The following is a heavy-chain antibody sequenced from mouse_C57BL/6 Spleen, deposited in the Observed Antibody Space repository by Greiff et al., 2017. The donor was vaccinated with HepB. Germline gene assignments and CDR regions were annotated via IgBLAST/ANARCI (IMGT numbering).Heavy chain of an antibody. CDR1: GFTFRSYA. D-gene: IGHD1-1*01. V-gene: IGHV5-4*01. CDR2: ISDGGSYT. Sequence: DVQLVESGGGLVKPGGSLKLSCAASGFTFRSYAMSWVRQTPEKRLEWVATISDGGSYTYYPDNVKGRFTISRDNAKNHLYLQMSHMKSEDTAMYYCARESTTVVGAMDYWGQGTSVTVSS. J-gene: IGHJ4*01. CDR3: ARESTTVVGAMDY.